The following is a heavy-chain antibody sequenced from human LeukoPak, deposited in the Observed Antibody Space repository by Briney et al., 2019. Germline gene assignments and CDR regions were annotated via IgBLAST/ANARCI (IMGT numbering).Heavy chain of an antibody. D-gene: IGHD2-8*01. J-gene: IGHJ4*02. CDR3: AKIAVSWVSCTIDY. Sequence: PGGSLRLSCAASGFTFSTYSMNWVRQAPGKGLEWVSGLSNTGDSPYYADSVKGRFTISRDNSKNTLYLQMHSLRAEDTALYYCAKIAVSWVSCTIDYWGQGTLVTVSS. V-gene: IGHV3-23*01. CDR2: LSNTGDSP. CDR1: GFTFSTYS.